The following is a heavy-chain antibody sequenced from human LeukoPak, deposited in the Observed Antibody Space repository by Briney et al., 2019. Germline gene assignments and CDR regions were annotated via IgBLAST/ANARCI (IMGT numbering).Heavy chain of an antibody. CDR1: GFTFSAYA. D-gene: IGHD1-1*01. CDR2: VSPNGGST. J-gene: IGHJ4*02. Sequence: GGSLRLSCSASGFTFSAYAMHWVRQAPGEGLEYVSAVSPNGGSTYYADSVKGRFTISRDNSKNTLYLQMSSLRVEDTAVYYCVPKGNEGYWGQGTLVTVSS. V-gene: IGHV3-64D*06. CDR3: VPKGNEGY.